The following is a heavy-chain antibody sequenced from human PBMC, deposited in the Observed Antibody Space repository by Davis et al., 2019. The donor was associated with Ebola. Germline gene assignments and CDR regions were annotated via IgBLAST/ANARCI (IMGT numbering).Heavy chain of an antibody. J-gene: IGHJ5*02. Sequence: PSETLSLTCTVPGAPISSYYWSWIRQPPGKGLEWIAYMYYSGSTNYNPSLKSRVTISVDTSKNQLSLKLSSVTAADTAVYYCARQLGSCSGGSCTNWFDPWGQGTLVTVSS. CDR3: ARQLGSCSGGSCTNWFDP. D-gene: IGHD2-15*01. CDR2: MYYSGST. V-gene: IGHV4-59*08. CDR1: GAPISSYY.